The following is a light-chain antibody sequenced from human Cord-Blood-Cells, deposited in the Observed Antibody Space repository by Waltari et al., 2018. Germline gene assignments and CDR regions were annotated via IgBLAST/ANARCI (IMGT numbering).Light chain of an antibody. CDR1: SSDVGSYNL. Sequence: QSALTQPASVSGSPGQSITISCTGTSSDVGSYNLVSWYQQHPGKAPKLLIYEGSKRPSGVSNRFSGSKSGNTASLTSSGLQAEDEADYYCCSYAGSSTSVFGTGTKVTVL. V-gene: IGLV2-23*01. J-gene: IGLJ1*01. CDR3: CSYAGSSTSV. CDR2: EGS.